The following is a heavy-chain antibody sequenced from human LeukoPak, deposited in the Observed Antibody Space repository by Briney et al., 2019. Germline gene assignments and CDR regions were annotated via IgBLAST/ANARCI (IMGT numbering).Heavy chain of an antibody. CDR3: AKDAAGPEY. Sequence: GGSLRLSCAPSGFTFSTYAMSWVRQAPGKGLEWVSGISASGGDTWYPDSVKGRFTISRDNSKNTLFLQMNSLRVEDTAIYYCAKDAAGPEYWGQGTRVTVSS. CDR1: GFTFSTYA. CDR2: ISASGGDT. V-gene: IGHV3-23*01. D-gene: IGHD6-13*01. J-gene: IGHJ4*02.